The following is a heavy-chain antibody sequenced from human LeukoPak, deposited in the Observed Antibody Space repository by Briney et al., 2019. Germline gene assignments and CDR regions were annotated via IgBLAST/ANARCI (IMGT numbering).Heavy chain of an antibody. CDR1: GYTFTGYY. Sequence: ASVKVSCKASGYTFTGYYMHWVRQAPGQGLEWMGWINPNSGGTIYAQRLQGRVTMTRDTSISTAYMELSRVRSDDTAVYYCARGGDRLNYYGMDVWGQGTTVTVSS. J-gene: IGHJ6*02. V-gene: IGHV1-2*02. D-gene: IGHD2-21*01. CDR2: INPNSGGT. CDR3: ARGGDRLNYYGMDV.